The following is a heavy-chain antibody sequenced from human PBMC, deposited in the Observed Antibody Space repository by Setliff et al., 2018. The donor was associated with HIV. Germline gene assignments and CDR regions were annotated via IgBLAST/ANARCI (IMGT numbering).Heavy chain of an antibody. CDR2: IDDSGST. Sequence: SETLSLTCAVYTESLSRYDWTWIRQSPEKGLEWIGVIDDSGSTIYNPSLQSRVTMSVDTSKNQFSLKVRSLTAADTGLYSCARVKSIKTTLVRRCPRFDLWGQGTLVTVSS. V-gene: IGHV4-34*01. J-gene: IGHJ5*02. CDR1: TESLSRYD. D-gene: IGHD3-10*01. CDR3: ARVKSIKTTLVRRCPRFDL.